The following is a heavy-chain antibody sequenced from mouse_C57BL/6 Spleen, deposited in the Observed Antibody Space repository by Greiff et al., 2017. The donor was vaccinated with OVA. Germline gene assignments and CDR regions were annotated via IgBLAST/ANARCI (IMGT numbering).Heavy chain of an antibody. CDR1: GYSITSGYY. J-gene: IGHJ3*01. V-gene: IGHV3-6*01. CDR3: ARDTGQGAY. D-gene: IGHD3-3*01. Sequence: ESGPGLVKPSQSLSLTCSVTGYSITSGYYWNWIRQFPGNKLEWMGYISYDGSNNYNPSLKNRISITRDTSKNQFFLKLNSVTTEDTATYYCARDTGQGAYWGQGTLVTVSA. CDR2: ISYDGSN.